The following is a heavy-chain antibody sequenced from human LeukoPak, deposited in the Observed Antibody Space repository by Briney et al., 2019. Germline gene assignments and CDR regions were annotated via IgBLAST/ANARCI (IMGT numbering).Heavy chain of an antibody. CDR3: ARGPAEWLLPPKDAFDI. CDR1: GYTFTSYA. Sequence: ASVKVSCKASGYTFTSYAMHWVRQAPGQRLEWMGWINAGNGNTKYSQKFQGRVTITRDTSASTAYMELSSQRSEDTAVYYCARGPAEWLLPPKDAFDIWGQGTMVTVSS. V-gene: IGHV1-3*01. D-gene: IGHD3-3*01. CDR2: INAGNGNT. J-gene: IGHJ3*02.